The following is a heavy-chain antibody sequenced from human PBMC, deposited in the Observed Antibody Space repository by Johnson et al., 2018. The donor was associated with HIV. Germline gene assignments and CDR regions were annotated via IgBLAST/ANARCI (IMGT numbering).Heavy chain of an antibody. D-gene: IGHD3-16*01. V-gene: IGHV3-53*01. CDR3: AKEGEAFDI. Sequence: EVQLVESGGGLIQPGGSLRLSCAASGFTVSSNYMSWVRQAPGKGLEWVSVIYSGGSKYYADSVRGRFTISRDNSKNKLYVQMNSLRAEDAAVYYCAKEGEAFDIWGQGTMVTVSS. CDR1: GFTVSSNY. CDR2: IYSGGSK. J-gene: IGHJ3*02.